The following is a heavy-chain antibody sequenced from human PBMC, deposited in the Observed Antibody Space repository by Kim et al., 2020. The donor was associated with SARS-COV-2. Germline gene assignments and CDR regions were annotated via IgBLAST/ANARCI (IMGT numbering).Heavy chain of an antibody. V-gene: IGHV3-74*01. CDR1: GFTFSSHW. D-gene: IGHD6-19*01. CDR2: INGDGSTT. J-gene: IGHJ4*02. Sequence: GGSLRLSCAASGFTFSSHWMHWVRQAPGKGLVWVSRINGDGSTTSYADSVKGRFTISRDNAKNTLYLQINSLRAEDTAVYYCARRQFTSGWYYFDFWGQGTLVTVSS. CDR3: ARRQFTSGWYYFDF.